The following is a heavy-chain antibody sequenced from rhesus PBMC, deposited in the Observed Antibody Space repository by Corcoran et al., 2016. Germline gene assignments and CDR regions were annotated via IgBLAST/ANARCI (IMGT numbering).Heavy chain of an antibody. CDR3: GSTIYCTGSGCLDY. Sequence: QLQLQESGPGLVKPSETLSLTCAVSGGSISSNYWSWIRQPPGKGLEWIGRIHGMGGSPAPNPPPYSRVRMSTHTSKNQFPRKLSSVTAADAAVYYCGSTIYCTGSGCLDYWGQGVLVTVSS. CDR2: IHGMGGSP. J-gene: IGHJ4*01. V-gene: IGHV4-160*01. D-gene: IGHD2-21*01. CDR1: GGSISSNY.